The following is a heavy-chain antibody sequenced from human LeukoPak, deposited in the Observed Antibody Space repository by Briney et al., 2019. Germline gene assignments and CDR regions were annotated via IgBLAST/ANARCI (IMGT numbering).Heavy chain of an antibody. CDR2: IYYSGST. V-gene: IGHV4-39*01. D-gene: IGHD3-3*01. J-gene: IGHJ4*02. Sequence: SETLSLTCTVSGGSISSSSYYWGWIRQPPGKGLEWIGSIYYSGSTYYNPSLKSRVTISVDTSKNQFSLKLSSVTAADTAVHYCARQKIGVVTYYFDYWGQGTLVTVSS. CDR1: GGSISSSSYY. CDR3: ARQKIGVVTYYFDY.